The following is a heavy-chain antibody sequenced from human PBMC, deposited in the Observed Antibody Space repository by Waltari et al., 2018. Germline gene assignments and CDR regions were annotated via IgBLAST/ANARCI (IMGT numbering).Heavy chain of an antibody. J-gene: IGHJ4*02. V-gene: IGHV3-74*01. Sequence: EVQLVESGGGLVQPGGSLRLSCAASGFTFSSYWMHWVRKAPGKGLVWVSRINSDGSSTSYVDSVKGRFTISRDNAKNTLYLQMNSLRAEDTAVYYCARDVGSRGLFGYWGQGTLVTVSS. CDR3: ARDVGSRGLFGY. CDR2: INSDGSST. D-gene: IGHD6-19*01. CDR1: GFTFSSYW.